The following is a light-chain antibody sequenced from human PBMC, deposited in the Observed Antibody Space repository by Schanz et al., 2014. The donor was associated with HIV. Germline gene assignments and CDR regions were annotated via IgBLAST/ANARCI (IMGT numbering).Light chain of an antibody. CDR2: DAS. CDR3: QQYGSS. V-gene: IGKV3-20*01. Sequence: EIVLTQSPGTLSLSPGERATLSCRASQSVSSSYLAWYQQKPGQAPTLLIYDASSRATGIPDRFSGSGSGTDFTLTISRLEPEDFAVYYCQQYGSSFGPGTKVEIK. J-gene: IGKJ3*01. CDR1: QSVSSSY.